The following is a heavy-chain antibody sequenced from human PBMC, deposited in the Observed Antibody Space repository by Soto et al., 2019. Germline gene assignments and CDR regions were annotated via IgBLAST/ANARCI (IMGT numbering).Heavy chain of an antibody. CDR1: GFTFSNYA. Sequence: QPGGSLRLSCTASGFTFSNYAMSWVRQAPGKGLEWVSTFSSGGGGTYYADSVKGRFTISRDNSKNTLSLQMNSLRAEDTAVYYCTKANRYRSGANCFTFDYWGLGTLVTVSS. D-gene: IGHD2-15*01. J-gene: IGHJ4*02. V-gene: IGHV3-23*01. CDR2: FSSGGGGT. CDR3: TKANRYRSGANCFTFDY.